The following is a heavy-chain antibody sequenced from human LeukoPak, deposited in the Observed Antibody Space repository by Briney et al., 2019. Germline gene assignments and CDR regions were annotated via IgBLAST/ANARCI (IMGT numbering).Heavy chain of an antibody. D-gene: IGHD5-12*01. V-gene: IGHV1-2*02. Sequence: GASVKVSCKASGYTFTGYYMHWVRQAPGQGLEWMGWINPNSGGTNYAQKFQGRVTMTRDTSISTAYMELSRLRSDDTAVYYCARNQGYSGYASPYDAFDIRGQGTMVTVSS. CDR3: ARNQGYSGYASPYDAFDI. CDR2: INPNSGGT. CDR1: GYTFTGYY. J-gene: IGHJ3*02.